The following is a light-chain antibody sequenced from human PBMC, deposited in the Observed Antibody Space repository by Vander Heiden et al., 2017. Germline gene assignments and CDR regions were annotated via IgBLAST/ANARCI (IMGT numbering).Light chain of an antibody. Sequence: RVTITCRASQSISSYLNWYQQKPGKAPKLLIYAASSLQSGVPSRFSGSGSGTDFTLTISSLQPEDFATYYCQQSYSTLRTFGQGTKVEIK. J-gene: IGKJ1*01. CDR1: QSISSY. CDR2: AAS. V-gene: IGKV1-39*01. CDR3: QQSYSTLRT.